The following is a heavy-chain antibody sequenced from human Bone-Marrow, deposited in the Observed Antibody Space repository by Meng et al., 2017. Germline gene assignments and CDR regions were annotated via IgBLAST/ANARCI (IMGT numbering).Heavy chain of an antibody. CDR3: AKYSYGLGDYLDY. D-gene: IGHD3-10*01. CDR2: LSGGGFTT. Sequence: QVGESGGGLVHPGGSLRLSFAASGFRFSSYAMSWVRHAPGKGLEWVSALSGGGFTTYYADSVKGRFAISRHNSKNTLYLQMNSLRAEDTALYYCAKYSYGLGDYLDYWGQGALVTVSS. J-gene: IGHJ4*02. CDR1: GFRFSSYA. V-gene: IGHV3-23*04.